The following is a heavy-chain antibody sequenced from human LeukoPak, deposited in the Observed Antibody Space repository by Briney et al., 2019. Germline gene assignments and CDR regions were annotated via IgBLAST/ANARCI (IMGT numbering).Heavy chain of an antibody. CDR1: GYSVPSNSAS. CDR3: SRFRDSTPVATDAFDV. D-gene: IGHD4-23*01. V-gene: IGHV6-1*01. CDR2: TYYRSKWYR. J-gene: IGHJ3*01. Sequence: WQNLSLPCAISGYSVPSNSASWNWISQTPWRGLKWVARTYYRSKWYRDYAASVKSRITINPDTSKNQFSLQLNSVTPEDTAVYYCSRFRDSTPVATDAFDVWGQGTRVTVAS.